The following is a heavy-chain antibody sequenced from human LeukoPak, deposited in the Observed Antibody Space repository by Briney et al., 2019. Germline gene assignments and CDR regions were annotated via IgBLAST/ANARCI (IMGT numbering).Heavy chain of an antibody. Sequence: PGRSLRLSCAASGFTFSSYWMTWVRQAPGKGLEWVAQIKKDGSDKYYVDSVKGRFTVSRDNAKNSLYLQMNSLRAEDTAVYYCATHPGDYWFGYLQLWGQGTLVTVSS. J-gene: IGHJ4*02. V-gene: IGHV3-7*01. D-gene: IGHD3-10*01. CDR2: IKKDGSDK. CDR3: ATHPGDYWFGYLQL. CDR1: GFTFSSYW.